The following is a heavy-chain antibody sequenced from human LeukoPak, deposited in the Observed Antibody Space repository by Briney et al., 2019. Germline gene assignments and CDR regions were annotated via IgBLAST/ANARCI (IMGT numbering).Heavy chain of an antibody. V-gene: IGHV3-74*01. CDR2: VNNDGSST. CDR1: GFSFSSYW. D-gene: IGHD6-19*01. J-gene: IGHJ4*02. CDR3: AGSSYPHYFDY. Sequence: GGSLRLSCGASGFSFSSYWMHWVRQAPGKGLMWVSRVNNDGSSTTYADSVEGRFTISRDNARNTLYLQMNSLRAEDTAVYYCAGSSYPHYFDYWGQGTLVTVSS.